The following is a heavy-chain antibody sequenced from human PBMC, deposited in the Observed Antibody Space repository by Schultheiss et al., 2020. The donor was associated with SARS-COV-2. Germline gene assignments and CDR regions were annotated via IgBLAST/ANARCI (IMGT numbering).Heavy chain of an antibody. V-gene: IGHV1-2*02. Sequence: ASVKVSCKASGYTFTGYYMHWVRQAPGQGLEWMGWINPNSGGTNDAQKFQGRVTMARDTSISTAYMELSRLRSDDTAVYYCARDLLSLGLYYDFWSGYQSYDGMDVWGQGTTVTVSS. CDR2: INPNSGGT. CDR1: GYTFTGYY. J-gene: IGHJ6*02. CDR3: ARDLLSLGLYYDFWSGYQSYDGMDV. D-gene: IGHD3-3*01.